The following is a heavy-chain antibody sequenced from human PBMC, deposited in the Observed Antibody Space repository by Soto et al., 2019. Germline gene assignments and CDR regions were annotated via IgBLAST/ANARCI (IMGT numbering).Heavy chain of an antibody. D-gene: IGHD3-22*01. J-gene: IGHJ4*02. CDR1: GFTFSSYG. CDR2: IWYDGSNK. V-gene: IGHV3-33*01. Sequence: QVQLVESGGGVVQPGRSLRLSCAASGFTFSSYGMHWVRQAPGKGLEWVAVIWYDGSNKYYADSVKGRFTISRDNSKNTLYLQMNGLRAEATAVYYCARDYDSSGYPRYYFDYWGQGTLVTVSS. CDR3: ARDYDSSGYPRYYFDY.